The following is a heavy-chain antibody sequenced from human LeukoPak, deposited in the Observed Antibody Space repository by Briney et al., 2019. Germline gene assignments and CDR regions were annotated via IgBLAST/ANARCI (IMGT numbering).Heavy chain of an antibody. CDR3: ARQRRNGGIAASNDAFDI. CDR1: GFTFSSSW. V-gene: IGHV5-51*01. Sequence: GGSLRLSCAASGFTFSSSWMAWVRQAPGKGLEWMGIIYPGDSDTRYSPSFQGQVTISADKSISTAYLQWSSLKASDTAMYYCARQRRNGGIAASNDAFDIWGQGTMVTVSS. CDR2: IYPGDSDT. D-gene: IGHD6-13*01. J-gene: IGHJ3*02.